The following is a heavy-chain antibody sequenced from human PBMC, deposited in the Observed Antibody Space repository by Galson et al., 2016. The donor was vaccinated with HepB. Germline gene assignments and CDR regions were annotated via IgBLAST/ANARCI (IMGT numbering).Heavy chain of an antibody. CDR1: GYSFASYW. D-gene: IGHD2-21*02. CDR2: IYPGDYNT. J-gene: IGHJ4*02. CDR3: ARQTAEGSFDY. Sequence: QSGAEVKKPGESLKISCKGSGYSFASYWIAWVRQMPGKGLEWMGNIYPGDYNTRYSPSLQGQGTISADKSLSIAYLQWSSLRASDTAMYYCARQTAEGSFDYWGQGTLVTVSS. V-gene: IGHV5-51*01.